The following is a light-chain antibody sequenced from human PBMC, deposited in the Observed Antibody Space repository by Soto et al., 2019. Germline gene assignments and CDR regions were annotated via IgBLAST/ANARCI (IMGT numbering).Light chain of an antibody. CDR1: SSDVGSYNL. V-gene: IGLV2-23*03. Sequence: QSALTQPASVSGSLGQSITLSCTGTSSDVGSYNLVSWYQQHPGKAPKLMIYEGSKRPSGVSNRFSGSKSGNTASLTISGLQAEDEADYYCSSFAGSNTVVFGTGTKLTVL. J-gene: IGLJ1*01. CDR3: SSFAGSNTVV. CDR2: EGS.